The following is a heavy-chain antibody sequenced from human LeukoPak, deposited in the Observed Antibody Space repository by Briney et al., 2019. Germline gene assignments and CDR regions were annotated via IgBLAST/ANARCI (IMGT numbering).Heavy chain of an antibody. CDR2: INPNSGDA. V-gene: IGHV1-2*02. D-gene: IGHD3-22*01. Sequence: ASLKVSCKASGYTFTGYFMHWVRQAPGRGLEWMGWINPNSGDANYAQKFQGRVTMTRDTSISTAYMELSRLRSDDTAVYYCARDERYDSSGYPFDYWGQGTLVTVSS. CDR3: ARDERYDSSGYPFDY. J-gene: IGHJ4*02. CDR1: GYTFTGYF.